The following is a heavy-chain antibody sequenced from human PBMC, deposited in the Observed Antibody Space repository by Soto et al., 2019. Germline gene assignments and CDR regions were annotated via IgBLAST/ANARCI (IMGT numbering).Heavy chain of an antibody. J-gene: IGHJ5*02. V-gene: IGHV4-30-2*01. Sequence: SETLSLTCTVSGGSINSGRYSWTWIRQPPGAGLEWIGHMYHSGTTYYNPSLKSRVTMSVDTSKNQFSLKLSSVTAADTSMYYCARGINYYDSSGDSWFDPWGQGTLVTVSS. CDR1: GGSINSGRYS. CDR3: ARGINYYDSSGDSWFDP. CDR2: MYHSGTT. D-gene: IGHD3-22*01.